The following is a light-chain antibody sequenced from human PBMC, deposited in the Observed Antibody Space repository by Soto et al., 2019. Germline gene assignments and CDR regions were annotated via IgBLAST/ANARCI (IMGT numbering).Light chain of an antibody. V-gene: IGLV2-14*03. Sequence: QSALTQPASVSGSPGQSITISCTGTSNDVGGYNYVSWYQHHPGKTPKLMIYDVANRSSGVSNRFSGSKSGNTASLTISGLQAEDEADYYCSSYRSRSTVVFGGGIKLTVL. CDR1: SNDVGGYNY. J-gene: IGLJ2*01. CDR3: SSYRSRSTVV. CDR2: DVA.